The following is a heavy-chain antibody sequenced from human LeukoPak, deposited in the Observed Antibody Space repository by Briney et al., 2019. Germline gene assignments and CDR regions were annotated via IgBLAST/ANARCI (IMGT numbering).Heavy chain of an antibody. CDR1: GGSLRGYY. CDR3: ARARRITMIRGVSAY. V-gene: IGHV4-59*01. Sequence: SETLSLTCSVSGGSLRGYYWSWIRQPPGKGLEWIGYIYYTGNSNYNPSLRGRVTISIDTSKTLFSLKVRSVTAADTAMYYCARARRITMIRGVSAYWGQGTLVTVSS. CDR2: IYYTGNS. D-gene: IGHD3-10*01. J-gene: IGHJ4*02.